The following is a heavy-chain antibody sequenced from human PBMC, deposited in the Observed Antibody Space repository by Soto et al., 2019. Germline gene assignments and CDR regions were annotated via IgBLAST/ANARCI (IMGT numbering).Heavy chain of an antibody. D-gene: IGHD3-22*01. CDR1: GGTFSSYT. Sequence: GASVKVSCKASGGTFSSYTISWVRQAPGQGLEWMGRITPILGIANYAQKFQGRVTITADKSTSTAYMELSSLRSEDTAVYYCARESYDSSGYYYHAEGLFDYWGQGTLVTVSS. J-gene: IGHJ4*02. CDR3: ARESYDSSGYYYHAEGLFDY. V-gene: IGHV1-69*04. CDR2: ITPILGIA.